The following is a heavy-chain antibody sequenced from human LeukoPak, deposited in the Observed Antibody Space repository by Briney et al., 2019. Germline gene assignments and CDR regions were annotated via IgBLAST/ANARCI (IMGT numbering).Heavy chain of an antibody. CDR3: ARDIAAGTPRAFDI. D-gene: IGHD6-25*01. CDR2: INPISGVA. Sequence: ASVKVSCKASGGTLSSYAISWVRQAPGQGLEWMGWINPISGVAIYAQKFQGRVTMTRDTSISTAYMELINLRSDDTAIYYCARDIAAGTPRAFDIWGQGAMVTVSS. J-gene: IGHJ3*02. CDR1: GGTLSSYA. V-gene: IGHV1-2*02.